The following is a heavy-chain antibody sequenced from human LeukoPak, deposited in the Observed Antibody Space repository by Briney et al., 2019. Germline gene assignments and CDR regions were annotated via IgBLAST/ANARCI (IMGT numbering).Heavy chain of an antibody. J-gene: IGHJ4*02. D-gene: IGHD2-21*02. CDR1: GYTFTGYY. CDR3: ARERRAVVTAVDY. Sequence: ASVTVSCKASGYTFTGYYMHWVRQAPGQGREGMGWINPNSGGTNYAQKFQGRVTMTRDTSISTAYMELSRLRSDDTAVYYCARERRAVVTAVDYWGQGTLVTVSS. CDR2: INPNSGGT. V-gene: IGHV1-2*02.